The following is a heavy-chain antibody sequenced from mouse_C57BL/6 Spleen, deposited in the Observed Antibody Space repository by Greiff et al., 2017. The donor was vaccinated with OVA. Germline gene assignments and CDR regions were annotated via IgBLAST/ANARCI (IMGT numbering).Heavy chain of an antibody. Sequence: EVKVEESGGGLVKPGGSLKLSCAASGFTFSSYAMSWVRQTPEKRLEWVATISDGGSYTYYPDNVKGRFTISRDNAKNNLYLQMSHLKSEDTAMYYCAREGVKPYYAMDYWGQGTSVTVSS. D-gene: IGHD2-2*01. CDR2: ISDGGSYT. CDR1: GFTFSSYA. J-gene: IGHJ4*01. CDR3: AREGVKPYYAMDY. V-gene: IGHV5-4*01.